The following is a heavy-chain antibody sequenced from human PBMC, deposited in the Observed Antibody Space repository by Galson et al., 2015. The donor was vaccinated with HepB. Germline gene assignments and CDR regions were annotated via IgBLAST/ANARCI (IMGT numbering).Heavy chain of an antibody. D-gene: IGHD4-17*01. J-gene: IGHJ4*02. V-gene: IGHV3-7*03. CDR2: IKQDGSQK. CDR3: VRDSPVTTESFDL. Sequence: SLRLSCAASGFTLRNFWMSWVRQAPGKGPEWVTNIKQDGSQKYYVESVKGRFTVSRDNAKNSLVLQMESLRVEDTAFYYCVRDSPVTTESFDLWGQGTLVTVSS. CDR1: GFTLRNFW.